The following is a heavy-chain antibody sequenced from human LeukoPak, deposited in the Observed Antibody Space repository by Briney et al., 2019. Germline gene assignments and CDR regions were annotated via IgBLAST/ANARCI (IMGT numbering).Heavy chain of an antibody. CDR3: ARGQYYYGSGSLYFDY. Sequence: SETLSLTCAVSGGSISSGGYSWSWIRQPPGKGLEWIGYIYYSGSTYYNPSLKSRATISVDTSKNQFSLKLSSVTAADTAVYYCARGQYYYGSGSLYFDYWGQGTLVTVSS. CDR2: IYYSGST. V-gene: IGHV4-30-4*07. CDR1: GGSISSGGYS. D-gene: IGHD3-10*01. J-gene: IGHJ4*02.